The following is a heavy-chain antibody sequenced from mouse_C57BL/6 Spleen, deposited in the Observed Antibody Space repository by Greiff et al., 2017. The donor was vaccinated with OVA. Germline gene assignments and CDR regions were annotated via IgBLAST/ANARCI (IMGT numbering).Heavy chain of an antibody. CDR1: GYTFTSYW. V-gene: IGHV1-55*01. Sequence: QVQLQQSGPELVKPGASVKISCKASGYTFTSYWITWVKQRPGQGLEWIGDIYPGSGSTNYNEKFKSKATLTVDTSSSTAYMQLSSLTSEDSAVYYCARGGLYYDYDWYFDVWGTGTTVTVSS. CDR2: IYPGSGST. D-gene: IGHD2-4*01. J-gene: IGHJ1*03. CDR3: ARGGLYYDYDWYFDV.